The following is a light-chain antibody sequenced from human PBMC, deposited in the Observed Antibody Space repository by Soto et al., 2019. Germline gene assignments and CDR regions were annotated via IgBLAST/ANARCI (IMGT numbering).Light chain of an antibody. J-gene: IGLJ2*01. V-gene: IGLV6-57*04. CDR1: SGSIASNY. Sequence: NFMLTQPHSVSESPGKTVTISCTRSSGSIASNYVQWYQQRPGSAPTTVIYEDNQRPSGVPDRFSGSIDSSSNSASLTISGLMTEDEADYYCQSYDSSNLVFGGGTKLTVL. CDR2: EDN. CDR3: QSYDSSNLV.